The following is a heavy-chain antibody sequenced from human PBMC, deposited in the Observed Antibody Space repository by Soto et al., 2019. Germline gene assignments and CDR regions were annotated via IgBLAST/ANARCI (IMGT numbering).Heavy chain of an antibody. V-gene: IGHV4-39*01. CDR3: ARQRTAVVTKTNFDG. CDR1: GDSISSRSYY. CDR2: IYYSGST. Sequence: PSEPLSLTCTVTGDSISSRSYYWGWIRQPPGKGLEWIGSIYYSGSTYNNPSLRSRVSMSIDTSKDQFSLKLKSVTAADTALYFCARQRTAVVTKTNFDGWGQGAMVTVSS. D-gene: IGHD2-21*02. J-gene: IGHJ4*02.